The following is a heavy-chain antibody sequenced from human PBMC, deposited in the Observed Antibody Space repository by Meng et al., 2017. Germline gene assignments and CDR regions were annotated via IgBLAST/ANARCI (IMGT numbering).Heavy chain of an antibody. J-gene: IGHJ4*02. D-gene: IGHD5-24*01. V-gene: IGHV3-66*02. CDR1: GFTVSSNY. CDR3: ARESRDGYNSY. Sequence: GESLKISCAASGFTVSSNYMSWVRQAPGKGLEWVSVIYSGGSTYYADSVKGRFTISSDNSKNTLYLQMNSLRAEDTAVYYCARESRDGYNSYWGQGTLVTVSS. CDR2: IYSGGST.